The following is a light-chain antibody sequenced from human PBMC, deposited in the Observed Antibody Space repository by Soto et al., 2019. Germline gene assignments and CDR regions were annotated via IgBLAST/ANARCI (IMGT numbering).Light chain of an antibody. CDR3: QSYDISLHNYV. Sequence: QYVVTQPPSVSGAPGQRVSISCTGSTSNIGAPYDVHWYQHLPGTAPKLLIYGDNNRPSGVPDRFSGSKSGTSASLAITRLQAEDEADYYCQSYDISLHNYVFGTGTKVTVL. CDR2: GDN. J-gene: IGLJ1*01. CDR1: TSNIGAPYD. V-gene: IGLV1-40*01.